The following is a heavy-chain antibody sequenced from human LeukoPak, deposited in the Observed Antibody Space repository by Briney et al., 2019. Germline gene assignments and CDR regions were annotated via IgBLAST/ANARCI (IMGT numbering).Heavy chain of an antibody. CDR3: AREWGYGCGGECFSGIQAYYGMDV. V-gene: IGHV3-23*01. CDR1: GFTFRSYA. CDR2: IIGGGTT. J-gene: IGHJ6*02. D-gene: IGHD2-15*01. Sequence: GGSLGLSCAASGFTFRSYALSWVGRAPGKGLEWAPVIIGGGTTNYADSVKGRFTISRDNSKNTLYLQMNRLRAEDTAIYYCAREWGYGCGGECFSGIQAYYGMDVWGQGTTVTVSS.